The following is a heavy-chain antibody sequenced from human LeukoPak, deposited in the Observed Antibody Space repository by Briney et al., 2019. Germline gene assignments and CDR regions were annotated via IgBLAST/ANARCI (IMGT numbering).Heavy chain of an antibody. CDR3: ARGGSGSYLDAFDI. CDR2: INHSGST. J-gene: IGHJ3*02. V-gene: IGHV4-34*01. D-gene: IGHD1-26*01. CDR1: GGSFSGYY. Sequence: PSETLSLTCAVYGGSFSGYYWSWIRQPPGKGLEWIGEINHSGSTNYNPSLKSRVTISVDTSKNQLSLKLSSVTAADTAVYYCARGGSGSYLDAFDIWGQGTMVTVSS.